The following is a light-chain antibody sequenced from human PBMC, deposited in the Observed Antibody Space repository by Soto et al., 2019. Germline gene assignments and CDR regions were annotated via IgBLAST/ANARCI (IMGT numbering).Light chain of an antibody. CDR1: QTVRNN. CDR3: QQTFSRPYT. J-gene: IGKJ2*01. CDR2: AAS. Sequence: DIQMTQSPSSLSASVGDRVTITCRASQTVRNNLNWYQQKPGKAPEHLIYAASTLEPGVPSRFRGSRSGTDFTLTVSSLQPEDFATYHCQQTFSRPYTFGQGTKLQIK. V-gene: IGKV1-39*01.